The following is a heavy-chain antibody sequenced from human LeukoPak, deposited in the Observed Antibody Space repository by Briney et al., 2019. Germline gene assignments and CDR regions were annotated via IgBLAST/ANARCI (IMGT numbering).Heavy chain of an antibody. Sequence: GGSLRLSCIASGFTFSDYWMSWVRQAPGKGLEWVAHIKHDASEKYYVDSVKGRFTISRDNAKNSLYLSMNSLRSEDTAVYYCARTTKYSFDIWGQGTMVTASS. CDR1: GFTFSDYW. V-gene: IGHV3-7*04. D-gene: IGHD2/OR15-2a*01. CDR3: ARTTKYSFDI. CDR2: IKHDASEK. J-gene: IGHJ3*02.